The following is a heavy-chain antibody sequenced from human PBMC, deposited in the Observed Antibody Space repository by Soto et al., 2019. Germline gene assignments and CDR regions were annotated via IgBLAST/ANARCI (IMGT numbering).Heavy chain of an antibody. CDR2: ISYDGSNK. CDR3: AKGGRDSSGWYYYFDY. Sequence: QVQLVESGGGVVQPGRSLRLSCAASGFTFSSYGMHWVRQAPGKGLEWVAVISYDGSNKYYADSVKGRFTISRDNSKNTLYLQMNSLRAEDTAVYYCAKGGRDSSGWYYYFDYWGQGTLVTVSS. V-gene: IGHV3-30*18. CDR1: GFTFSSYG. D-gene: IGHD6-19*01. J-gene: IGHJ4*02.